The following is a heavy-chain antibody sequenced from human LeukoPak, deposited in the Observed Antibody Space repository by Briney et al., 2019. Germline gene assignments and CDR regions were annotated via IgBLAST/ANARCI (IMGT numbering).Heavy chain of an antibody. CDR1: GYTFTSYG. D-gene: IGHD5-12*01. J-gene: IGHJ4*02. CDR2: MSTYSGNT. V-gene: IGHV1-18*01. CDR3: ARPAGYSGYDYVH. Sequence: GASVKVSCTASGYTFTSYGISWVRQAPGRGLEWMGWMSTYSGNTEYSQKIQDRVTMTRDTSTNTAYMELRGLTSDDTAVYYCARPAGYSGYDYVHWGQGTLVTVSS.